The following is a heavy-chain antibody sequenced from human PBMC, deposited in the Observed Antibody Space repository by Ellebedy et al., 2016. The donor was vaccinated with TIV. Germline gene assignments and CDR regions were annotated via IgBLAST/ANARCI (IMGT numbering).Heavy chain of an antibody. CDR3: ARRGSYGDYAVQVNPWFDP. V-gene: IGHV3-7*01. Sequence: GGSLRLSCAASGFNFRSYWMGWVRQAPGKGLEWVASIYQDGSQKYYVDSAEGRFTISRDNAKNSLYLEMKSLRVEDTAVYYCARRGSYGDYAVQVNPWFDPWGQGTLVTVSS. J-gene: IGHJ5*02. CDR2: IYQDGSQK. CDR1: GFNFRSYW. D-gene: IGHD4-17*01.